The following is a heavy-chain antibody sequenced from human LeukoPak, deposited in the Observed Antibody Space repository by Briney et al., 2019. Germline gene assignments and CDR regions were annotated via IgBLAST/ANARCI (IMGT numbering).Heavy chain of an antibody. CDR1: GFTVSSNY. V-gene: IGHV3-66*01. D-gene: IGHD2-15*01. Sequence: GGSLRLSYAASGFTVSSNYMSWVRQAPGKGLEWVSVIYSGGSTYYADSVKGRFTISRDNSKNTLYLQMNSLRVEDTAVYYCARDFCSAGSCYPDNWGQGTLVTVSS. CDR2: IYSGGST. CDR3: ARDFCSAGSCYPDN. J-gene: IGHJ4*02.